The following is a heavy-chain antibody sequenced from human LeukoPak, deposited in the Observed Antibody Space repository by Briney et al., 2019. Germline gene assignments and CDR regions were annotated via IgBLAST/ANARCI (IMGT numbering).Heavy chain of an antibody. CDR1: GFMFSSYW. CDR3: ARFYSDSGTYPGDY. J-gene: IGHJ4*02. D-gene: IGHD3-10*01. CDR2: INQDGGEK. V-gene: IGHV3-7*01. Sequence: PGGSLRLSCAAYGFMFSSYWMSWVRQAPGKGLEWVANINQDGGEKYYVDSVKGRFTISRDNAENSLYLQMNSLRAEDTAVYYCARFYSDSGTYPGDYWGQGTLVTVSS.